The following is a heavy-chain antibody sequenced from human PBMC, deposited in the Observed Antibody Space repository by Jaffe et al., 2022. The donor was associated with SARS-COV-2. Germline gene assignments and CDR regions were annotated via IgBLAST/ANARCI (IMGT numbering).Heavy chain of an antibody. Sequence: EAQLVETGGDLVQPGGSLRLSCAASGFSVSDTHMNWVRQVPEKGLEWVSIIFRSGGTYYAESVKGRFTIFRDSSKNTMYLQMNSLRRDDTALYYCTRGNGNDWGQGTLVTVSS. CDR2: IFRSGGT. CDR1: GFSVSDTH. J-gene: IGHJ1*01. V-gene: IGHV3-53*02. CDR3: TRGNGND. D-gene: IGHD2-8*01.